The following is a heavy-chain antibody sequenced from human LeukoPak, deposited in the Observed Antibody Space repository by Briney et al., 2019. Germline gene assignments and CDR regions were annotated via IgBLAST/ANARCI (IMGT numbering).Heavy chain of an antibody. V-gene: IGHV3-11*04. CDR2: ISSSGSTI. D-gene: IGHD6-19*01. CDR3: AKGEPGYSSGWYDAFDI. CDR1: GFTFSDYY. J-gene: IGHJ3*02. Sequence: GGSLGLSCAASGFTFSDYYMSWIRQAPGKGLEWVSYISSSGSTIYYADSVKGRFTISRDNSKNTLYLQMNSLRAEDTAVYYCAKGEPGYSSGWYDAFDIWGQGTMVTVSS.